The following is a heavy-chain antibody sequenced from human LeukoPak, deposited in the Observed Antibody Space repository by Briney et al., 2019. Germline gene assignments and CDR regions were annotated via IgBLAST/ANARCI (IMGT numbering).Heavy chain of an antibody. CDR2: ITDSDSGT. CDR3: AKDRGLYSGVFAFDI. J-gene: IGHJ3*02. Sequence: ETLSLTCGVSGGSFSSHYWTWIRQPPGKGLEWASGITDSDSGTYYADSVKGRFTISRDNSKNTLYLQMNTLRAEDTATYYCAKDRGLYSGVFAFDIWGQGTLVTVSS. D-gene: IGHD1-26*01. CDR1: GGSFSSHY. V-gene: IGHV3-23*01.